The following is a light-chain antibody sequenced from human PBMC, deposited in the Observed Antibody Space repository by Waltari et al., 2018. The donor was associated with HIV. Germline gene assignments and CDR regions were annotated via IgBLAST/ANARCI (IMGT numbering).Light chain of an antibody. J-gene: IGLJ2*01. V-gene: IGLV3-25*03. CDR2: KDT. CDR3: QSGDNKLTSVF. Sequence: SYELTQPSSVSVSPGQTVRITCSGDALPTQYTSWYQQKPGQPPVLVMYKDTQRSSGTPERFSGSSSGTTVTLTITAVRAEDEAYYYCQSGDNKLTSVFFGGGTRLTVL. CDR1: ALPTQY.